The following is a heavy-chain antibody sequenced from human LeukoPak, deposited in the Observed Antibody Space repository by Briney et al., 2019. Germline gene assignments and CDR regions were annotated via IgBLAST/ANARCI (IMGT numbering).Heavy chain of an antibody. CDR1: GFIVGANY. J-gene: IGHJ4*02. CDR2: ISAGGST. CDR3: ARAEDYYESSGFYYYY. Sequence: GGSLRLSCAVSGFIVGANYMSWVRQPPGKGLEWVSTISAGGSTYYAASVEGRFTVSRDYSSNTLHLQIHSVRVEDAGVYYCARAEDYYESSGFYYYYWGQGTLVAVSS. V-gene: IGHV3-53*01. D-gene: IGHD3-22*01.